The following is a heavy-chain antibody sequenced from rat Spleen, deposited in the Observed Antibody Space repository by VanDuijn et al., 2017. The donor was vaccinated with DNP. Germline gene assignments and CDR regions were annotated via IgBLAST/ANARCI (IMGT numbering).Heavy chain of an antibody. CDR1: GYSITSNY. V-gene: IGHV3-1*01. D-gene: IGHD1-12*02. Sequence: EVQLQESGPGLVKPSQSLSLTCSVTGYSITSNYWGWIRKFPGNKMEWIGHINYSGITTYNPSLKSRISITRDTSKNQFFLQLRSVTTEDTATYYCASYYYDGYYAMDAWGQGTSVTVSS. CDR3: ASYYYDGYYAMDA. CDR2: INYSGIT. J-gene: IGHJ4*01.